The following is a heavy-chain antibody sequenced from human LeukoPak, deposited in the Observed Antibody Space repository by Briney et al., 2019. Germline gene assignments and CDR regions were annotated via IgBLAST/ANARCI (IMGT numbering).Heavy chain of an antibody. CDR2: ISGSGGST. Sequence: GGSLRLSCAASGFTFSSYAMSWVRQAPGKGLEWVSAISGSGGSTYYADSVKGRFTISRDNSENTLYLQMNSLRAEDTAVYYCAKRSSSWYKVGWFDPWGQGTLVTVSS. CDR3: AKRSSSWYKVGWFDP. J-gene: IGHJ5*02. CDR1: GFTFSSYA. D-gene: IGHD6-13*01. V-gene: IGHV3-23*01.